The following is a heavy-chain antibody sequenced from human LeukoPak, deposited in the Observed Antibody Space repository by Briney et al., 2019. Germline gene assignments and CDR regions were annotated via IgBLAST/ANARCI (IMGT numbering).Heavy chain of an antibody. J-gene: IGHJ4*02. CDR3: TRGWDS. V-gene: IGHV1-8*01. CDR1: GYTFSNYD. Sequence: GASVKVSCKASGYTFSNYDINWVRQAPGQGLEWMGWMNPDSDDADYAQKFQGRFSITMNTSITTAYMELSSLGLEDTAVYFCTRGWDSWGQGTLVTVSS. CDR2: MNPDSDDA.